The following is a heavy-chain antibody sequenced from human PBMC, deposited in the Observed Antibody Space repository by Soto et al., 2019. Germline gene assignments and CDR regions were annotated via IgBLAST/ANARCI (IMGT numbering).Heavy chain of an antibody. CDR2: INPNSGGT. J-gene: IGHJ4*02. CDR3: ARARGRDCSGGSCSIDY. D-gene: IGHD2-15*01. Sequence: QVQLVQSGAEVKKPGASVKVSCKASGYTFTGYYMHWVRQAPGQGLEWMGWINPNSGGTNYAQKFQGWVTMTRDTYISTAYMELSRLRSDDTAVYYCARARGRDCSGGSCSIDYWGQGTLVTVSS. CDR1: GYTFTGYY. V-gene: IGHV1-2*04.